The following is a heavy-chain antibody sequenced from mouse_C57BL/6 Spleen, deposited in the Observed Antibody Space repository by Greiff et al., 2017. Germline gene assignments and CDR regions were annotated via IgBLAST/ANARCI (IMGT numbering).Heavy chain of an antibody. D-gene: IGHD2-1*01. J-gene: IGHJ4*01. V-gene: IGHV1-18*01. CDR2: INPNNGGT. CDR3: ARSRGNLYAMDY. Sequence: VQLQQSGPELVKPGASVKIPCKASGYTFTDYNMDWVKQSHGKSLEWIGDINPNNGGTIYNQKFKGKATLTVDKSSSTAYMELRSLTSEDTAVYYCARSRGNLYAMDYWGQGTSVTVAS. CDR1: GYTFTDYN.